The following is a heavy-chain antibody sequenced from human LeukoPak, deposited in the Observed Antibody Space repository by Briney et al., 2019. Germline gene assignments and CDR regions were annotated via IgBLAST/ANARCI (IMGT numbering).Heavy chain of an antibody. CDR3: AREGWQWLVHAFDI. Sequence: PSETLSLTCAVYGGSFSAYYWSWIRQPPGKGLEWIGNIYYGGSTYYNPSLKSRVTISVDTSKNQFFLKLSSATAADTAVYYCAREGWQWLVHAFDIWGQGTMVTVSS. CDR2: IYYGGST. D-gene: IGHD6-19*01. V-gene: IGHV4-34*01. CDR1: GGSFSAYY. J-gene: IGHJ3*02.